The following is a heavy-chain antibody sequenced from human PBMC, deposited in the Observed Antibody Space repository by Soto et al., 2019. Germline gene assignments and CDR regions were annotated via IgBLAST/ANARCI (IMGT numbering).Heavy chain of an antibody. CDR1: GGMFYSSA. V-gene: IGHV1-69*13. CDR2: IVPMNGSP. Sequence: ASVKVSCKASGGMFYSSAINWVRQAPGQGLEWMGGIVPMNGSPKYAQEFLGRVTISEDASATTAYMDLSGLKSEDTAVYNCSFAPNWPYHRTRYWGRGTQVTVSS. D-gene: IGHD2-2*01. J-gene: IGHJ4*02. CDR3: SFAPNWPYHRTRY.